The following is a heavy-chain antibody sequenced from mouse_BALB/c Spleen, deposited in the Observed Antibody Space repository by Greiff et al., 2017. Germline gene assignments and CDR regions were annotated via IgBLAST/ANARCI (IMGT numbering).Heavy chain of an antibody. V-gene: IGHV1S56*01. J-gene: IGHJ4*01. CDR2: IYPGNVNT. Sequence: VQLQQSGPELVKPGASVRLSCKASGYTFTSYYIPWVKQRPGQGLEWIGWIYPGNVNTKYNEKFKGKATLTADKSSSTAYMQLSSLTSEDSAVYFCARGGYSLYYYAMDYWGQGTSVTVSS. CDR3: ARGGYSLYYYAMDY. D-gene: IGHD2-3*01. CDR1: GYTFTSYY.